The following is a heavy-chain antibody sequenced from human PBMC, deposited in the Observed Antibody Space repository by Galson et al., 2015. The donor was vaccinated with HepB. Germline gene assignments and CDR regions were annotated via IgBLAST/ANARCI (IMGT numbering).Heavy chain of an antibody. V-gene: IGHV3-30-3*01. D-gene: IGHD3-16*01. J-gene: IGHJ6*02. CDR1: GFTFDNHA. Sequence: SLRLSCAASGFTFDNHAMHWVRQAPGKGLEWVAVISYDGTNKFYAGSVKGRFTITRDDSKNSLYLQMESLRDEDTAVYFCARDLRITFVGMITATGGVDVWCQGTTVIVSS. CDR3: ARDLRITFVGMITATGGVDV. CDR2: ISYDGTNK.